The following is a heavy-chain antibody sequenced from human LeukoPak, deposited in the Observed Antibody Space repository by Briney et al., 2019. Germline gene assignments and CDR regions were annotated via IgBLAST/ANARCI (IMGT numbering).Heavy chain of an antibody. CDR1: GGSINGCY. V-gene: IGHV4-59*01. J-gene: IGHJ4*02. CDR2: VYYSGTT. Sequence: SETLSLTCTVSGGSINGCYWSWIRQSPGKGLEWIAYVYYSGTTNYNPSLKSRVTISVDTSKNQFSLKMSSVTAADTAVYYCARGGHIYGLRYFFDYWGQGILVTVSS. D-gene: IGHD5-18*01. CDR3: ARGGHIYGLRYFFDY.